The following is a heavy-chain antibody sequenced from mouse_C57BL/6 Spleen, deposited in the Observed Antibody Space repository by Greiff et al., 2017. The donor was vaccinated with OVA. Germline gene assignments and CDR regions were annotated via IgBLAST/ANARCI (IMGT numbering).Heavy chain of an antibody. CDR3: ARRDYGSVAY. Sequence: EVQLQQSGPELVKPGASVKISCKASGYSFTGYYMNWVKQSPEKSLEWIGEINPSTGGTTYNQKFKAKATLTVDKSSSTAYMQLKSLTSEDSAVYYCARRDYGSVAYWGQGTLVTVSA. CDR2: INPSTGGT. J-gene: IGHJ3*01. D-gene: IGHD1-1*01. V-gene: IGHV1-42*01. CDR1: GYSFTGYY.